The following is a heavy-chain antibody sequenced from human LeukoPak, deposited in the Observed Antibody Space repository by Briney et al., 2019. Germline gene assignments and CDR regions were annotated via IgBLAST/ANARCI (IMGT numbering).Heavy chain of an antibody. J-gene: IGHJ4*02. CDR1: GFTFSSYW. D-gene: IGHD6-13*01. CDR3: ARGGRIAAAGTGY. V-gene: IGHV3-74*01. CDR2: INSDGSST. Sequence: GGSLRLSCAASGFTFSSYWMHWVRQAPGEGLVWVSRINSDGSSTSYADSVKGRFTISRDNAKNTLYLQMNSLRAEDTAVYYCARGGRIAAAGTGYWGQGTLVTVSS.